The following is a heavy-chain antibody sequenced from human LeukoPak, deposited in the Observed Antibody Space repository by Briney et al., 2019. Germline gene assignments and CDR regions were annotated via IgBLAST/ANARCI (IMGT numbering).Heavy chain of an antibody. CDR1: GFTFSSYA. J-gene: IGHJ4*02. CDR3: AKSGLGYSSGWYIDY. V-gene: IGHV3-23*01. D-gene: IGHD6-19*01. CDR2: ISGSGGST. Sequence: GGSLRLSCAASGFTFSSYAMSWVRQAPGKGLEWVSAISGSGGSTYYADSVKGRFTISRDNSKNTLYLQMNSLRAEDTAVYYCAKSGLGYSSGWYIDYWGQGTLVTGSS.